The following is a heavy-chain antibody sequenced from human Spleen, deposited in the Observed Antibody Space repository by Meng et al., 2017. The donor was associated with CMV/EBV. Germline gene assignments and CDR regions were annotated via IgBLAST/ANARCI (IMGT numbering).Heavy chain of an antibody. CDR3: ARGAYNWNL. CDR2: IKQDGSEK. D-gene: IGHD1-20*01. J-gene: IGHJ5*02. V-gene: IGHV3-7*01. Sequence: LSCAASGFTFSSYWMTWVRQAPGKGLEWVATIKQDGSEKYYVDSVKGRFTISRDNTKNSLYLQMNSLRAEDTGVYYCARGAYNWNLWGQGTLVTVSS. CDR1: GFTFSSYW.